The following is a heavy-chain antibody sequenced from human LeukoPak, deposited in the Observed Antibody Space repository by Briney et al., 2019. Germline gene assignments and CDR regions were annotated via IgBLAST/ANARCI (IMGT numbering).Heavy chain of an antibody. Sequence: SETLSLTCTVSGGSISSGSYYWSWIRQPAGKGLEWIGRIYTSGSTNYNPSLKSRVTISVDTSKNQFSLKLSSVTAADTAVYYCARDSPNKNTYDFRSGSSSTGFDPWGQGTLVTVSS. CDR2: IYTSGST. J-gene: IGHJ5*02. V-gene: IGHV4-61*02. CDR1: GGSISSGSYY. D-gene: IGHD3-3*01. CDR3: ARDSPNKNTYDFRSGSSSTGFDP.